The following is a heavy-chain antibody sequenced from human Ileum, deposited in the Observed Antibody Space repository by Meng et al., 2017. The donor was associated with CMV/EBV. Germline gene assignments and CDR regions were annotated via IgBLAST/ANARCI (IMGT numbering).Heavy chain of an antibody. CDR3: TRNQGASWYSDY. V-gene: IGHV3-49*04. CDR2: IRSKAYGATT. CDR1: GFTFQDYA. Sequence: GGSLRLSCTASGFTFQDYAMSWVRQAPGKGLEWISFIRSKAYGATTEYAASVTGGFTISRDDSKSIASVEMNSLKTEDTAVYYCTRNQGASWYSDYWGQGMLVTVSS. D-gene: IGHD1-1*01. J-gene: IGHJ4*02.